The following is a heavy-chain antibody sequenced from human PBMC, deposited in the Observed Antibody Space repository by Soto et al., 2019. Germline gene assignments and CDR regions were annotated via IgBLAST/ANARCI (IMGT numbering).Heavy chain of an antibody. Sequence: EVQLVESGGGLVQPGGSLRLLCAVSGFTVSSNYMSWVRQAPGKGLEWVSVIYSGGSTYYADSVKGRFTISRDNSKNTLYLEMNSLGAEDTAVYYCARDPYSWGQGTLVTVSS. J-gene: IGHJ4*02. CDR2: IYSGGST. CDR1: GFTVSSNY. V-gene: IGHV3-66*01. CDR3: ARDPYS.